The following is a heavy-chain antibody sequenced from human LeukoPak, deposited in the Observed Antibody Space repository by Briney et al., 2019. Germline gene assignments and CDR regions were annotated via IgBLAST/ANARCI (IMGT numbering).Heavy chain of an antibody. CDR1: GFTFSTYD. D-gene: IGHD3-10*01. J-gene: IGHJ3*02. V-gene: IGHV3-30*18. Sequence: GGSLRLSCTASGFTFSTYDIHWVRQAPGKGLEWVAVISYDGNTNFYIDSVKGRFTISRDNSKNTVYLQMNSLRAEDTAVYYCAKDPSLLGRGNDAFDIWGQGTMVTVSS. CDR3: AKDPSLLGRGNDAFDI. CDR2: ISYDGNTN.